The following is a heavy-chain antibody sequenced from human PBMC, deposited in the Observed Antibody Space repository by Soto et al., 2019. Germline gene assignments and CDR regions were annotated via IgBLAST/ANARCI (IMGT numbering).Heavy chain of an antibody. Sequence: QVQLVQSGAEVKKPGSSVKVSCKASGGTFSSYAFNWVRQAPGQGLEWMGRIIPILGIGDYAQRFQGRVTITADKSTSTVYMELSSLRSEDTVVYYCARNPRAVAAMHMDVWGKGIMVTVSS. CDR3: ARNPRAVAAMHMDV. CDR1: GGTFSSYA. D-gene: IGHD6-19*01. J-gene: IGHJ6*03. V-gene: IGHV1-69*04. CDR2: IIPILGIG.